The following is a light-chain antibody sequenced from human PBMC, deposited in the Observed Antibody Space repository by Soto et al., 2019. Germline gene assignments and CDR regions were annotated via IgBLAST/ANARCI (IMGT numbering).Light chain of an antibody. Sequence: EIVLTQSPATLSLSPGERATLSCRASQSISSSLAWYQQKPGQAPRLLIYGASNRATGIPARFSVSWSGTDFCRTISSLESVDFAIYYCQQRSNWHPIFGGGTKVAI. V-gene: IGKV3-11*01. CDR3: QQRSNWHPI. J-gene: IGKJ4*01. CDR2: GAS. CDR1: QSISSS.